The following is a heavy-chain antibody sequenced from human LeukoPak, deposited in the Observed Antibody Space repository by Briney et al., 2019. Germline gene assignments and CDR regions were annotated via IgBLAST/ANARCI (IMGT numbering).Heavy chain of an antibody. CDR3: ARLDLTTVTIGGFDY. CDR2: INPNSGGT. J-gene: IGHJ4*02. Sequence: ASVKVSCKASGYTFTGYYMHWVRQAPGQGLEWMGWINPNSGGTNYAQKFQGRVTMTRDTSISTAYMELSRLRSDDTAVYYCARLDLTTVTIGGFDYWGQGTLVTVSS. CDR1: GYTFTGYY. V-gene: IGHV1-2*02. D-gene: IGHD4-17*01.